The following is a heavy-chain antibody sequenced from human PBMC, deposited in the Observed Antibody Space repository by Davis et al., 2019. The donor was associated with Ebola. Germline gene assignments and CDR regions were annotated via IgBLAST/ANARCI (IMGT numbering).Heavy chain of an antibody. CDR2: IKQDGSEK. J-gene: IGHJ4*02. Sequence: GESLKISCAASGFTFSSYWMSWVRQAPGKGLEWVANIKQDGSEKYYVDSVKGRFTISRDNSKNTLYLQMNSLRAEDTAVYYCAKRVEWQWLVREDFDYWGQGTLVTVSS. V-gene: IGHV3-7*03. D-gene: IGHD6-19*01. CDR1: GFTFSSYW. CDR3: AKRVEWQWLVREDFDY.